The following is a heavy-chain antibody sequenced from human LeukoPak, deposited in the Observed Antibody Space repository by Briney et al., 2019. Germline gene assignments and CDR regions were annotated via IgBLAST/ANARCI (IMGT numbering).Heavy chain of an antibody. CDR2: IKSMTDGGTT. CDR1: GITFNNAW. Sequence: GGSLRLSCAASGITFNNAWMSWVGQAPGKGLEWVGRIKSMTDGGTTDYGAPVQGRFTISRDDAKATLYLQMDSLKIEDTAVYYCTTGRLDWGQGTLVTVSS. J-gene: IGHJ4*02. V-gene: IGHV3-15*01. D-gene: IGHD6-19*01. CDR3: TTGRLD.